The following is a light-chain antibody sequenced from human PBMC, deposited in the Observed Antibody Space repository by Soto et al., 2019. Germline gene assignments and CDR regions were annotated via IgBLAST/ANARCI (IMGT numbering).Light chain of an antibody. CDR2: DAS. J-gene: IGKJ5*01. Sequence: DVQMTHSVSTLSASVGDRVTITCRASQSISSWLAWYQQKPGKAPKLLIYDASSLESGVPSRFSGSGSGTEFTLTISSLQPDDFATYYCLQHNSYPRITFGQGTRPAIK. CDR3: LQHNSYPRIT. CDR1: QSISSW. V-gene: IGKV1-5*01.